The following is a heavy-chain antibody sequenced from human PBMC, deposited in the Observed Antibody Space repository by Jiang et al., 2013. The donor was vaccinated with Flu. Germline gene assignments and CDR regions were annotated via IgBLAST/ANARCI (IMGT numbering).Heavy chain of an antibody. CDR3: ARRSPTDY. CDR2: INPNTGSP. Sequence: VQSGSELKKPGASVKISCKTSGYSFTTYSINWVRQAPGQGLEWMGWINPNTGSPIYAQDFTGRFVFSLDTSVGTAYLQINNLEAEDTAVYFRARRSPTDYWGQGTLVTVSS. CDR1: GYSFTTYS. D-gene: IGHD3-16*02. V-gene: IGHV7-4-1*02. J-gene: IGHJ4*02.